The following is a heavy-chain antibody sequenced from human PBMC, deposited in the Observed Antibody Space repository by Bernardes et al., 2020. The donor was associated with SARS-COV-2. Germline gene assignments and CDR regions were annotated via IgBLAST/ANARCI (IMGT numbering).Heavy chain of an antibody. J-gene: IGHJ2*01. D-gene: IGHD6-13*01. CDR3: ATDQGSSWYWYFDL. CDR1: GYTLTELS. V-gene: IGHV1-24*01. CDR2: FDPEDGET. Sequence: ASVKVSCKVSGYTLTELSMHWVRQAPGKGLEWMGGFDPEDGETIYAQKFQGRVTMTEDTSTDTAYMELSSLRSEDTAVYYCATDQGSSWYWYFDLWGRGTLVTGSA.